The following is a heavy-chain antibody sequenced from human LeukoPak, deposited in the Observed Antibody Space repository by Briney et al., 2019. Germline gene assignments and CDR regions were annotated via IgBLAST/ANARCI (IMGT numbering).Heavy chain of an antibody. CDR1: GGTFSSYA. Sequence: SVKVSCKASGGTFSSYAISWVRQAPGQGLEWMGRIIPILGIANYAQTFQGRVTITADKSTSTAYMELSSLRSEDTAVYYCARNWGQSYWYFDLWGRGTLVTVSS. V-gene: IGHV1-69*04. J-gene: IGHJ2*01. CDR2: IIPILGIA. D-gene: IGHD7-27*01. CDR3: ARNWGQSYWYFDL.